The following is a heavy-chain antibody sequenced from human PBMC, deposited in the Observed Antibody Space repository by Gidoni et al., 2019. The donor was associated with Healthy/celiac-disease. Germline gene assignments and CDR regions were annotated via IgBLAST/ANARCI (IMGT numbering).Heavy chain of an antibody. J-gene: IGHJ6*02. V-gene: IGHV5-51*01. CDR1: GYSFTSYC. D-gene: IGHD2-21*02. CDR2: IYRGDSDT. CDR3: ARHATYCGGDCYTGGYYYGMDV. Sequence: EVQLVQSGAEVKKPGESLKISCKGSGYSFTSYCIGWVRPMPGKGLEWMGIIYRGDSDTRYSPSFQGQVTISADKSISTAYLQWSSLKASDTAMYYCARHATYCGGDCYTGGYYYGMDVWGQGTTVTVSS.